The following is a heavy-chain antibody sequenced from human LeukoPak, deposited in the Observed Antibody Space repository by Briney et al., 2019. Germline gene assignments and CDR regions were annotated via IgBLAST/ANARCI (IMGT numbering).Heavy chain of an antibody. D-gene: IGHD4-23*01. Sequence: GGSLRLSCAASGFTFSSYGMHWVRQAPGKGLEWVAVIWYDGSNKYYADSVKGRFTISRDNSKNTLYLQMNSLRAEDTAVYYCAMLAGGDYGGTGDFDYWGQGTLVTVSS. J-gene: IGHJ4*02. CDR3: AMLAGGDYGGTGDFDY. V-gene: IGHV3-33*01. CDR2: IWYDGSNK. CDR1: GFTFSSYG.